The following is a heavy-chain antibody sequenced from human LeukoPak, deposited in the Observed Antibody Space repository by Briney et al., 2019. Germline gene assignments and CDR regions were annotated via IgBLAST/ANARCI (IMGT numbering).Heavy chain of an antibody. J-gene: IGHJ4*02. CDR1: GFYIRSGYH. CDR2: IYHRGNT. V-gene: IGHV4-38-2*02. CDR3: ARDREGQVDS. Sequence: SETLSLTCTVSGFYIRSGYHWGWIRQPPGKGLEWIGSIYHRGNTYFNASLESRVTMSVDTSKNQFSLKLSSVTAADTAVYYCARDREGQVDSWGQGTLVIVSS.